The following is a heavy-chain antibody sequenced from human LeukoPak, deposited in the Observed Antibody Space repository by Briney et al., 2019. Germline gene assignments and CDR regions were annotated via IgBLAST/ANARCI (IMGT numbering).Heavy chain of an antibody. CDR3: ARVETPVTTTPPFDH. CDR2: INHSGST. Sequence: SETLSLTCAVYGGSFSGYYWSWIRQPPGKGLEWIGEINHSGSTNYNPSLKSRVTISIETSKNQFSLELSSVTAADTAVYYCARVETPVTTTPPFDHWGQGTLVTVSS. J-gene: IGHJ4*02. D-gene: IGHD4-17*01. V-gene: IGHV4-34*01. CDR1: GGSFSGYY.